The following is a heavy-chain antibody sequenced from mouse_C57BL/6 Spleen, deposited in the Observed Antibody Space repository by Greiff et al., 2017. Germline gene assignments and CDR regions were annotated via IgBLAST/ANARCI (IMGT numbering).Heavy chain of an antibody. V-gene: IGHV3-6*01. J-gene: IGHJ4*01. Sequence: EVKLMESGPGLVKPSQSLSLTCSVTGYSITSGYYWNWIRQFPGNKLEWMGYISYDGSTNYNPSLKNRISITRDTSKNPFILQLNSVTTEYTATXDCASDWDRGYYAMDYWGQGTSVTVSS. D-gene: IGHD3-3*01. CDR1: GYSITSGYY. CDR3: ASDWDRGYYAMDY. CDR2: ISYDGST.